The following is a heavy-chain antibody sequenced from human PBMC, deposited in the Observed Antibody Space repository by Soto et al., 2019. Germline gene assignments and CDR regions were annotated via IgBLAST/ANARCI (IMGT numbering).Heavy chain of an antibody. D-gene: IGHD6-25*01. CDR2: IYRSGST. CDR3: ARARGSAAAAWYFDY. J-gene: IGHJ4*02. V-gene: IGHV4-4*02. Sequence: PSETLSLTCAVSGGSISSSNWWSWVRQPPGKGLEWIGEIYRSGSTNYNPSLKSRVTISVDKSKNQFSLKLSSVTAADTAVYYCARARGSAAAAWYFDYWGQGTLVTVS. CDR1: GGSISSSNW.